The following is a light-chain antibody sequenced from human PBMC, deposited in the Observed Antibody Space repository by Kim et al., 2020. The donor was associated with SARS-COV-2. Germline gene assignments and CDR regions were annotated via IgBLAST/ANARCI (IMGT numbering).Light chain of an antibody. V-gene: IGLV1-40*01. CDR3: QSYDSSLGGWV. Sequence: QPVLTQPPSVSGAPGQRVTISCTGSSSNIGAGYDVHWYQQFPGTAPKLLIYANTNRPSGVPDRFSGSKSGTSASLAITGLQAEDEADYYCQSYDSSLGGWVFGGGTQLTVL. CDR2: ANT. CDR1: SSNIGAGYD. J-gene: IGLJ3*02.